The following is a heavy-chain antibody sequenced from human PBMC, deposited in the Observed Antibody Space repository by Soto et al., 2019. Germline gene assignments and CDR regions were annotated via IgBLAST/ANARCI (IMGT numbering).Heavy chain of an antibody. Sequence: VASVKVSCKAYGYTFTGHYMHWVRQAPGQGPEWMGWINTNSGDTEYAQKFQGRVTMTRDTSISTDYMELSGLRYDDTTLYYCARDREAVAGDPPDAFDIWGQGTRVTVS. D-gene: IGHD6-13*01. CDR3: ARDREAVAGDPPDAFDI. J-gene: IGHJ3*02. CDR2: INTNSGDT. V-gene: IGHV1-2*02. CDR1: GYTFTGHY.